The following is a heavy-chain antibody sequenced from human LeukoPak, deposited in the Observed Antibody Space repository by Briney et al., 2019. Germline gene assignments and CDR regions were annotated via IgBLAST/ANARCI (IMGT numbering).Heavy chain of an antibody. Sequence: ASVKVSCKASGYTFTGYYMHWVRQAPGEGLEWMGWINPNSGGTNYAQKFQGRVTMTRDTSISTAYMELSRLRSDDTAVYYCARGLTGTTNGDWFDPWGQGTLVTVSS. CDR1: GYTFTGYY. J-gene: IGHJ5*02. V-gene: IGHV1-2*02. D-gene: IGHD1-7*01. CDR3: ARGLTGTTNGDWFDP. CDR2: INPNSGGT.